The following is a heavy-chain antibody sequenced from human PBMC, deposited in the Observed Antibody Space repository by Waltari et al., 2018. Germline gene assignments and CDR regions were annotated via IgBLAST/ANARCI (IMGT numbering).Heavy chain of an antibody. D-gene: IGHD2-2*01. Sequence: EVQVVESGGGLVQPGGSLRLSCAASGFTVSSNYMNWVRQAPGKGRGWVSGIESGCYTYYSDSVKGRFTMSRDNSENTLFLQMNSLRPEDTAVYYCARSKGVVPAAIYNWGQGTLVTVSS. CDR2: IESGCYT. J-gene: IGHJ4*02. V-gene: IGHV3-66*02. CDR1: GFTVSSNY. CDR3: ARSKGVVPAAIYN.